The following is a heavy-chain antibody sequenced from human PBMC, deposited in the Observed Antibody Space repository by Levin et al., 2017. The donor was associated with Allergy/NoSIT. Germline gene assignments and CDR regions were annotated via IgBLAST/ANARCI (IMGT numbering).Heavy chain of an antibody. J-gene: IGHJ6*02. D-gene: IGHD3-16*01. CDR1: GYTFTSYY. Sequence: GESLKISCKASGYTFTSYYMHWVRQAPGQGLEWMGIINPSEGSTSYAQKFQGRVTMTRDTSTSTVHMELGSLRSEDTAVYYCASQLGITVRGVYGMDVWGQGTTVTVSS. CDR2: INPSEGST. V-gene: IGHV1-46*01. CDR3: ASQLGITVRGVYGMDV.